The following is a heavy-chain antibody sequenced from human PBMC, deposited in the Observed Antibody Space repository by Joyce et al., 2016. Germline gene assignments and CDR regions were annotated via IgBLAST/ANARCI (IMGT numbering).Heavy chain of an antibody. D-gene: IGHD3-10*01. J-gene: IGHJ4*02. Sequence: EVQLVESGGGLVKPGGSLRLSCAASGFTSFTNAWMNWVRQTPGKGLEWVARIKGKADGAAVDYVAPVRDRFIISRDNSKATLYLEMNSLKIDDTGVYYCAALGSLDYWGQGIQVTVSS. CDR2: IKGKADGAAV. CDR3: AALGSLDY. V-gene: IGHV3-15*01. CDR1: GFTSFTNAW.